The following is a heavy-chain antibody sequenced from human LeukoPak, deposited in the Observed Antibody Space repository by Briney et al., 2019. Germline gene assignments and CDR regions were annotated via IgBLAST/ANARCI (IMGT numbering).Heavy chain of an antibody. CDR2: VYPATGGT. V-gene: IGHV1-2*02. CDR3: VRGDEIAHFDY. CDR1: GYTFTSYN. Sequence: ASVKVSCKASGYTFTSYNMHWVRQAPGQGLEWMGWVYPATGGTNYAQKFQGRVTMTTDTSISTAYMELRGLTSDDTAVYFCVRGDEIAHFDYWGQGTLVTVSS. J-gene: IGHJ4*02. D-gene: IGHD5-24*01.